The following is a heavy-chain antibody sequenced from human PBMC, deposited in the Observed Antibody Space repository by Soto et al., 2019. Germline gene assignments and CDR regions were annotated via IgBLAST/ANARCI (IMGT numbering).Heavy chain of an antibody. Sequence: SETLSLTCVVSSGSINSSNWWSWVRQPPGKGLEWIGEIYHSGSINYNPSLNSRLTISVDKSKNQFSLKLTSVTAADTAVYYCARALNRHPTWFDPWGQGTLVTVSS. CDR1: SGSINSSNW. CDR2: IYHSGSI. V-gene: IGHV4-4*02. CDR3: ARALNRHPTWFDP. J-gene: IGHJ5*02.